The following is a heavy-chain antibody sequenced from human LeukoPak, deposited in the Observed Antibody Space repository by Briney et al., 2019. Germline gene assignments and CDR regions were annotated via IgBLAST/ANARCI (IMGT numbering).Heavy chain of an antibody. V-gene: IGHV3-21*01. Sequence: GRSLRLSCAASGFTFSSYGMHWVRQAPGKGLEWVSSMSSRSSYIYYADSVKGRFTISRDNAKNTLYLQMNSLRAEDTAVYYCARDGYSFGHDFDYWGQGTLVTVSS. CDR1: GFTFSSYG. CDR2: MSSRSSYI. D-gene: IGHD5-18*01. J-gene: IGHJ4*02. CDR3: ARDGYSFGHDFDY.